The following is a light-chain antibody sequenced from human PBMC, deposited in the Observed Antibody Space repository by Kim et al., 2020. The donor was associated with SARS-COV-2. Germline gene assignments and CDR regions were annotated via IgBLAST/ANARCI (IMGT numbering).Light chain of an antibody. J-gene: IGKJ1*01. CDR2: AAS. V-gene: IGKV1-27*01. CDR1: EDISSY. Sequence: IQMTQSPSSLSASVGDRVTVTCRASEDISSYLVWYQQKPGKAPKPLIYAASTLQSGVPSRFSGSRSGTDFTLTISGLQSEDAATYYCQNYNRAPWTFGQGTKVDSK. CDR3: QNYNRAPWT.